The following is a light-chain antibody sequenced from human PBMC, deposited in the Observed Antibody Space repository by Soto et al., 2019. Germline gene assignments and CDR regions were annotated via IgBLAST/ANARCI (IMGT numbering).Light chain of an antibody. Sequence: QSALTQPRSVSGSPGQSVTISCTGTSSGVGDYNYVSWYQQHPATAPKLMIYDVSERPSGVPDRFSGSKSGNTASLTISGLQADDEADYYCCSYAGSYTYVFGTGTKVTVL. CDR1: SSGVGDYNY. CDR2: DVS. CDR3: CSYAGSYTYV. J-gene: IGLJ1*01. V-gene: IGLV2-11*01.